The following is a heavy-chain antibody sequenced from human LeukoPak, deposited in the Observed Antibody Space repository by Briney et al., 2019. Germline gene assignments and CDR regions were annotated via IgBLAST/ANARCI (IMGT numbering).Heavy chain of an antibody. J-gene: IGHJ6*02. CDR1: GGSISSYY. Sequence: SETLSLTCTVSGGSISSYYWSWIRQPPGKGLEWIGYIYYSGSTNYNPSLKSRVTISVDTSKNQFSLKLSSVTAADTAVYYCARGDVGATLDFYYFDMDVWGRGTTVTASS. CDR3: ARGDVGATLDFYYFDMDV. D-gene: IGHD1-26*01. V-gene: IGHV4-59*01. CDR2: IYYSGST.